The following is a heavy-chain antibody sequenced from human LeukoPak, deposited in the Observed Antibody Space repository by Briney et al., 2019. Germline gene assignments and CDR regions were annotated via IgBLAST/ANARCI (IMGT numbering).Heavy chain of an antibody. V-gene: IGHV4-59*01. CDR3: AKSDYYGASDY. Sequence: SETLSLTCVVYGESFSGYYWTWIRQSPGKGLEWIGYIYYSGSTSYNPSLKSRVTISVDTFRNQFSLKLTSVTAADTAIYYCAKSDYYGASDYWGQGTLVTVSS. J-gene: IGHJ4*02. D-gene: IGHD3-10*01. CDR2: IYYSGST. CDR1: GESFSGYY.